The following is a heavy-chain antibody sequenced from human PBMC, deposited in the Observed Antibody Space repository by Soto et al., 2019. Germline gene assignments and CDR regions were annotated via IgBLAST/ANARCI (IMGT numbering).Heavy chain of an antibody. Sequence: HPXVSLRLSCAASGFTFGSYEMNWVRQAPGKGLEWVSYIYSSGNAMYYADSVKGRFTISRDNAENSLYLQMNSLRAEDTAVYYCARDWSSTLPFDYWGQGTLVTVSS. CDR3: ARDWSSTLPFDY. J-gene: IGHJ4*02. V-gene: IGHV3-48*03. D-gene: IGHD6-13*01. CDR1: GFTFGSYE. CDR2: IYSSGNAM.